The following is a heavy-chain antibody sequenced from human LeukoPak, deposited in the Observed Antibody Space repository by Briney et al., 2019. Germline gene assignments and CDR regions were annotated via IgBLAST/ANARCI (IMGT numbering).Heavy chain of an antibody. V-gene: IGHV1-69*04. J-gene: IGHJ4*02. CDR2: IIPILGIA. D-gene: IGHD3-22*01. CDR1: GGTFSSYA. CDR3: ARDDSLARYYDSSGYYTLDY. Sequence: SVKVSCKASGGTFSSYAISWVRQAPGQGLEWMGRIIPILGIANYAQKFQGRVTITADKSTSTAYMELSSLRSEDTAVYYCARDDSLARYYDSSGYYTLDYWGQGTLVTVSS.